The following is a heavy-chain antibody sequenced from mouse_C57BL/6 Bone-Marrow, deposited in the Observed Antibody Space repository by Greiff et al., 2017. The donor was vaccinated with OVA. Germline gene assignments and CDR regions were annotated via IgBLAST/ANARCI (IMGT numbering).Heavy chain of an antibody. Sequence: VQLQQSGAELVKPGASVKMSCKASGYTFTSYWITWVKQRPGQGLEWIGDIYPGSGSTNYNEKFKSKATLTVDTSSSTAYMQLSSLTSEDSAVYYCARGRWENSNYEMDYWGQGTSVTVSS. CDR1: GYTFTSYW. CDR2: IYPGSGST. J-gene: IGHJ4*01. D-gene: IGHD2-5*01. V-gene: IGHV1-55*01. CDR3: ARGRWENSNYEMDY.